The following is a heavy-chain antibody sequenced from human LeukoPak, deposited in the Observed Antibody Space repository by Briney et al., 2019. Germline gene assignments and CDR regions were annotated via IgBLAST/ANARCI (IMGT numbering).Heavy chain of an antibody. V-gene: IGHV3-74*01. CDR3: ARVWENSHGYGY. Sequence: PGGSLRLSCAVAGFSFSSYWMHWVRRVPGKGLVLVSRINSDESSTSYADSVKGRFTISRDNAKNTLYLQMNSLRAEDTAVYYCARVWENSHGYGYWGQGTLVTVSS. CDR1: GFSFSSYW. J-gene: IGHJ4*02. CDR2: INSDESST. D-gene: IGHD5-18*01.